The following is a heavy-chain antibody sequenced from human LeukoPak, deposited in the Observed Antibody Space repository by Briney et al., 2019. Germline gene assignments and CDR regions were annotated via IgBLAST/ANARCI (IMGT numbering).Heavy chain of an antibody. CDR1: GSTVSSNY. Sequence: PGGSLRLSCAASGSTVSSNYMSWVRQAPGKGLEWVSVIYSGGSTYYADSVKGRFTISRDNSKNTLYLQMNSLRAEDTAVYYCASSYDYVWGSYRDDAFDIWGQGTMVTVSS. CDR2: IYSGGST. CDR3: ASSYDYVWGSYRDDAFDI. D-gene: IGHD3-16*02. V-gene: IGHV3-53*01. J-gene: IGHJ3*02.